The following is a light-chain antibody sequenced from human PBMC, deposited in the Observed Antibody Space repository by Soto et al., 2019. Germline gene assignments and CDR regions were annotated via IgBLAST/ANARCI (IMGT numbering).Light chain of an antibody. J-gene: IGKJ5*01. CDR2: GAS. V-gene: IGKV3-20*01. Sequence: EIVLTQSPGTLSLSPGERATLSCRASQSVSSSYLAWYQQKPGQAPRLLIYGASSRATGIPDRFSGSGSGTDFTLTISRLEPEDFAVYYCQQYGSSPRVTCGQGTRLEI. CDR1: QSVSSSY. CDR3: QQYGSSPRVT.